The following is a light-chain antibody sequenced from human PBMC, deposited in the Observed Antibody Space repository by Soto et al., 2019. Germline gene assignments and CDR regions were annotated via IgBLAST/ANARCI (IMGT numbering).Light chain of an antibody. J-gene: IGKJ4*01. CDR1: QAINNY. Sequence: DIQMTQSPSSLSASVGDRVTITCRASQAINNYLAWYQQKPGKVPTLLISAASTLQSGVPSRFSGSGSGTDFTLTISCLQPEDVATYYCQKFNAVPTFGGGTKVEI. CDR2: AAS. V-gene: IGKV1-27*01. CDR3: QKFNAVPT.